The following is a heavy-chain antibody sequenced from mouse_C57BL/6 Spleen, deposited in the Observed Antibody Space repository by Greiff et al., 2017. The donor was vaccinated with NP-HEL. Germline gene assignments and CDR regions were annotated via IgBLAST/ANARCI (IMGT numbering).Heavy chain of an antibody. CDR3: ARQRLRSADWYFDV. Sequence: QVQLQQPGAELVKPGASVKLSCKASGYTFTSYWMHWVKQRPGQGLEWIGMIHPNSGSTNYNEKFKSKATLTVDKSSSTAYMQLSSLTSEDSAVYYCARQRLRSADWYFDVWGTGTTVTVSS. V-gene: IGHV1-64*01. CDR2: IHPNSGST. J-gene: IGHJ1*03. D-gene: IGHD1-1*01. CDR1: GYTFTSYW.